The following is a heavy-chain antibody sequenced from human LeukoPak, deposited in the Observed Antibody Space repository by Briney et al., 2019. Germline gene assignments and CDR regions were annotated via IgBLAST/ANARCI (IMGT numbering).Heavy chain of an antibody. D-gene: IGHD3-22*01. CDR1: GGSISSNW. CDR2: IYHSGST. V-gene: IGHV4-4*02. CDR3: ARTTYYYDSSGYFSYYFDY. Sequence: SETLSLTCTVSGGSISSNWWSWVRQPPGKGLEWIGEIYHSGSTNYNPSLKSRVTISVDKSKNQFSLKLSSVTAADTAVYYCARTTYYYDSSGYFSYYFDYWGQGTLVTVSS. J-gene: IGHJ4*02.